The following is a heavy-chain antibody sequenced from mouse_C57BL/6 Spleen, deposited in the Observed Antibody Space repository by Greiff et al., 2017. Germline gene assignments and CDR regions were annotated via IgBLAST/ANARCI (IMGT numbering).Heavy chain of an antibody. CDR3: ARGGTTMVTTDYFDY. V-gene: IGHV5-4*01. Sequence: EVQLVESGGGLVKPGGSLKLSCAASGFTFSSYAMSWVRQTPEKRLEWVATISDGGSYTYYPDNVKGRFTISRDNAKNNLYLQMSHLKSEDTAMYYCARGGTTMVTTDYFDYWGQGTTLTVSS. D-gene: IGHD2-2*01. J-gene: IGHJ2*01. CDR2: ISDGGSYT. CDR1: GFTFSSYA.